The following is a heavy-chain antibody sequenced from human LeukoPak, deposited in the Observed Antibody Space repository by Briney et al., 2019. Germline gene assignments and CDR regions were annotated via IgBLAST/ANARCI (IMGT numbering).Heavy chain of an antibody. CDR2: INTNTGNP. D-gene: IGHD4-23*01. V-gene: IGHV7-4-1*02. J-gene: IGHJ4*02. Sequence: GASVKVSCKASGYTFTSYGISWVRQAPGQGLEWMGWINTNTGNPTYAQGFTGRFVFSLDTSVSTAYLQISSLKAEDTAVYYCARERSGRDYGGNQPGYWGQGTLVTVSS. CDR1: GYTFTSYG. CDR3: ARERSGRDYGGNQPGY.